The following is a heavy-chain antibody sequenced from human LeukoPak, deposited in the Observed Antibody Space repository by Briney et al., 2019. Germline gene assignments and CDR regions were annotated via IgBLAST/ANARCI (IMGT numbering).Heavy chain of an antibody. CDR1: GGSISSYY. V-gene: IGHV4-4*07. J-gene: IGHJ4*02. D-gene: IGHD3-22*01. Sequence: SETLSLTRTVSGGSISSYYWSWIRQPAGKGLEWIGRIYTSGSTDYNPSLKSRVTMSVDTSKNKFSLKVTSVTAADTAVYYCARGYYDSSGYYTEFANWGQGTLVTVSS. CDR2: IYTSGST. CDR3: ARGYYDSSGYYTEFAN.